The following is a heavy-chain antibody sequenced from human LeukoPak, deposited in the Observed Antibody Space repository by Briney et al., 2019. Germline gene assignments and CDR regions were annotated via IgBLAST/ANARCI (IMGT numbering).Heavy chain of an antibody. CDR1: GGSISSYY. J-gene: IGHJ4*02. CDR3: ARVRYYDSSGLFDY. D-gene: IGHD3-22*01. V-gene: IGHV4-59*01. CDR2: IYYSGST. Sequence: PETLSLTCTVSGGSISSYYWSWIRQPPGKGLEWIGYIYYSGSTNYNPSLKSRVTISVDTSKNQFSLKLSSVTAADTAVYYCARVRYYDSSGLFDYWGQGTLVTVSS.